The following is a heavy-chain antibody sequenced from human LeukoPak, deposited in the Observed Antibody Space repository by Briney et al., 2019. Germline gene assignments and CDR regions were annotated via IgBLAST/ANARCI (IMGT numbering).Heavy chain of an antibody. V-gene: IGHV6-1*01. J-gene: IGHJ4*02. CDR3: ARAPGIAVAGRADFDY. Sequence: SQTLSLTCAISGDSVSSNSAAWSWIRQSPSRGLEWLGRTYYRSKWYYDFAVSVKSLITITPDTSKNQFSLHLNSVTPEDAAVYYCARAPGIAVAGRADFDYWGLGTLVTVSS. CDR2: TYYRSKWYY. D-gene: IGHD6-19*01. CDR1: GDSVSSNSAA.